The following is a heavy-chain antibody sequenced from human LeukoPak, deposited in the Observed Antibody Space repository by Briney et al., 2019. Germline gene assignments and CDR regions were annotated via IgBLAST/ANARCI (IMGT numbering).Heavy chain of an antibody. Sequence: GGSLRLSCAASGVTLSRYWMHWVRQPPGKGLVWVSRINSDGSSTSYADPVKGRFTISRDNSKNTLYLQMNSLRAEDTAVYYCSRRSITGYAAGPWGQGTPVAVSS. D-gene: IGHD1-20*01. CDR1: GVTLSRYW. J-gene: IGHJ5*02. V-gene: IGHV3-74*01. CDR3: SRRSITGYAAGP. CDR2: INSDGSST.